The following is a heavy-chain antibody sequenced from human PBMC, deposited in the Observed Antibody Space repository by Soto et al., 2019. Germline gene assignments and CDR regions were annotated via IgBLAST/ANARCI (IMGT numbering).Heavy chain of an antibody. D-gene: IGHD6-19*01. CDR1: GGTFSSYA. J-gene: IGHJ4*02. CDR3: ASDSSGWYSAFDY. V-gene: IGHV1-69*13. Sequence: SVKVSCKASGGTFSSYAISWVRQAPGQGLEWMGGIIPIFGTANYAQKFQGRVTITADESTGTAYMELSSLRSEDTAVYYCASDSSGWYSAFDYWGQGTLVTVSS. CDR2: IIPIFGTA.